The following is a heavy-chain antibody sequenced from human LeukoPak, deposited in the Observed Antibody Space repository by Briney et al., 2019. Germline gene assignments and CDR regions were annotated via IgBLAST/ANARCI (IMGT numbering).Heavy chain of an antibody. V-gene: IGHV3-30*02. Sequence: GGSLRLSCAASGFTFSSYGMHWVRQAPGKGLEWVAFIRYDGSNKYYADSVKGRFTISRDNSKNTLYLQMNSLRAEDTAVYYCARDRGDGSGWGDYYYYYMDVWGKGTTVTVSS. D-gene: IGHD6-19*01. J-gene: IGHJ6*03. CDR1: GFTFSSYG. CDR2: IRYDGSNK. CDR3: ARDRGDGSGWGDYYYYYMDV.